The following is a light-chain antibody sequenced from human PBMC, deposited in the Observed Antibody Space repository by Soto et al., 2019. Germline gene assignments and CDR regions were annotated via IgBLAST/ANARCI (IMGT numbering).Light chain of an antibody. Sequence: SYELTQPPSVSVSPGQTARITCSGDALPKQYAYWYQQKPGQAPVLVIYKDSERPSGIPERFSGSSSGTTVTLTISGVQAEDEAVYYCQSADSSGTYPVVFGGGTMVTVL. CDR2: KDS. CDR3: QSADSSGTYPVV. CDR1: ALPKQY. J-gene: IGLJ2*01. V-gene: IGLV3-25*03.